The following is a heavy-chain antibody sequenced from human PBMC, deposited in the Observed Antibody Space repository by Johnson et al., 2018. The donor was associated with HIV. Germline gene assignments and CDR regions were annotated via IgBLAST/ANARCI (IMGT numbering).Heavy chain of an antibody. J-gene: IGHJ3*02. CDR2: IKSKTDGGTT. Sequence: VQMVESGGGLVKPGGSLRLSCAASGFTFSDYYMSWIRQAPGKGLEWVGRIKSKTDGGTTDYAAPVQRRFTISRDDSKNTLYLQMNSLKTEGTAVYYWTRDRGGSSDAFDIWGQGTMVTVSS. D-gene: IGHD3-10*01. CDR3: TRDRGGSSDAFDI. CDR1: GFTFSDYY. V-gene: IGHV3-15*01.